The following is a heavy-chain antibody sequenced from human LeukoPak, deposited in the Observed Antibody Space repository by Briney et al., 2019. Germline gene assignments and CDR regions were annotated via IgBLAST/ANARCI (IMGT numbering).Heavy chain of an antibody. CDR3: ARDFSSWYERPHTGFDY. D-gene: IGHD6-13*01. V-gene: IGHV1-69*13. Sequence: GASVTVSCKASGGTFSSYAISWVRQAPGQGLEWMGGIIPIFGTANYAQKFQGRVTITADESTSTAYMELSNLRSEDTAVYYCARDFSSWYERPHTGFDYWGQGTLVTVSS. CDR2: IIPIFGTA. J-gene: IGHJ4*02. CDR1: GGTFSSYA.